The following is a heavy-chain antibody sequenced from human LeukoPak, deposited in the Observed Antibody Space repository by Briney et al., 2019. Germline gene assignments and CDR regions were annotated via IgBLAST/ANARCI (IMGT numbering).Heavy chain of an antibody. CDR3: ARDGPEYSSSSIFGYYYYYYVDV. CDR2: VNSDGSGT. V-gene: IGHV3-74*01. D-gene: IGHD6-6*01. Sequence: GGSLRLSCAASGFTFSRYSMHWVRQAPGKGLVWVSHVNSDGSGTDYADSVKGRFTISRDNAKNTLYLQMNSLRAEDTAVYYCARDGPEYSSSSIFGYYYYYYVDVWGKGTTVTVSS. CDR1: GFTFSRYS. J-gene: IGHJ6*03.